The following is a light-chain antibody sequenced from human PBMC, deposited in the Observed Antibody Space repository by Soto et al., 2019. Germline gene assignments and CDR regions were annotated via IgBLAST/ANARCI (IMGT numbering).Light chain of an antibody. CDR2: KAS. V-gene: IGKV1-5*03. Sequence: DIQMTQSPSTLSASVGDRVTITCRASQSISSWLAWYQQKPGKAPKLLIYKASSLESGVPSRFSGSGSGTEFTLTIRSLQPDDFATYYCQQYSSYSRTFGQGTKLEIK. CDR1: QSISSW. CDR3: QQYSSYSRT. J-gene: IGKJ2*02.